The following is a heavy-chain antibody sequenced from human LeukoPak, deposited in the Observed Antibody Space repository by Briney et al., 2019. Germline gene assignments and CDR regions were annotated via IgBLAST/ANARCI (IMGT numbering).Heavy chain of an antibody. CDR1: GFSFSVCG. Sequence: PGGSLRLSCAGSGFSFSVCGIHWVRKAPGKGLEWVAVIWNDGSNKYYADSVKGRFTISRDNSKNTLYLQMNNLRAEDTAVYFCVRASGPFDIWGQGTMVTVSS. CDR3: VRASGPFDI. J-gene: IGHJ3*02. CDR2: IWNDGSNK. V-gene: IGHV3-33*01. D-gene: IGHD1-26*01.